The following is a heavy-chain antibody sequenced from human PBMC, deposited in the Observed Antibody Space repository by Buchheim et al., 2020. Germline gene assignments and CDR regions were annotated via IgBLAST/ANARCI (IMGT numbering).Heavy chain of an antibody. CDR2: IWYDGSNN. CDR1: GFTFSSYG. Sequence: QVQLVESGGGVVQPGRSLRLSCAASGFTFSSYGMHWVRQAPGKGLEWVAVIWYDGSNNYYADSVKGRFTISIDNYKNTLYLQMNSLRAEDTALYYCARARVLPAAVFDYWGQGTL. J-gene: IGHJ4*02. V-gene: IGHV3-33*01. CDR3: ARARVLPAAVFDY. D-gene: IGHD2-2*01.